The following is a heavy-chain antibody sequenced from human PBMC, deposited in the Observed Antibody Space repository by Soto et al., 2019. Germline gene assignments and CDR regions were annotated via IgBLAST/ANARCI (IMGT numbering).Heavy chain of an antibody. Sequence: QVQLVESGGGVVQPGRSLRLSCTASGFAFNNFAIQWVRQAPGKGLEWVAVISYDGSNKYYADSVKGRFTISRDNSKNTVYLQMNSLRADDTVVYYCARPTSGSPPRNYYYGMDVRGHGTTVTVSS. CDR3: ARPTSGSPPRNYYYGMDV. J-gene: IGHJ6*02. D-gene: IGHD1-26*01. CDR2: ISYDGSNK. V-gene: IGHV3-30*04. CDR1: GFAFNNFA.